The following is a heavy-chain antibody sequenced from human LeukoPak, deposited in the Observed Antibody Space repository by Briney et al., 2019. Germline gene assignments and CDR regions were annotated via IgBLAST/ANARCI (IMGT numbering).Heavy chain of an antibody. CDR2: ISYDGNNQ. J-gene: IGHJ4*02. V-gene: IGHV3-30-3*01. Sequence: GGSLRLSCAASGFTFSSYAMHWVRQAPGKGLEWVAVISYDGNNQYYADSVKGRFTLSRDNSKNTLYLQINSLRAEDTALYYCLREVDWKYAFDYWGRGTLVTVSS. CDR3: LREVDWKYAFDY. CDR1: GFTFSSYA. D-gene: IGHD1-7*01.